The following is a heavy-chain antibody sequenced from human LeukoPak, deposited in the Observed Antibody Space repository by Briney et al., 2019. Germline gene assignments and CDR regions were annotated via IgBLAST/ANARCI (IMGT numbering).Heavy chain of an antibody. V-gene: IGHV3-21*01. J-gene: IGHJ4*02. D-gene: IGHD3-9*01. CDR1: GFTFSSYS. CDR3: ASGYDILTGTIEPLDY. Sequence: PGGSLRLSCAASGFTFSSYSMNWVRQAPGKGLEWVSSISSSSSYIYYADSVKGRFTISRDNAKNSLYLQMNSLRAEDTAVYYCASGYDILTGTIEPLDYWGQGTLVTVSS. CDR2: ISSSSSYI.